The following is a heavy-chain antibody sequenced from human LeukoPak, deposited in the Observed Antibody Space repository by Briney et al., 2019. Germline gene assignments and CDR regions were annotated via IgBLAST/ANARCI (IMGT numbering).Heavy chain of an antibody. CDR1: GFTFSMYG. J-gene: IGHJ4*02. Sequence: QSGGSLRLSCAASGFTFSMYGMNWVRQAPGKGLEWVSYISSSGSTIYYADSVKGRFTISRNNAKNSLHLQMNSLRAEDTAVYYCASLLGDSSGYYPFDYWGQGTLVTVSS. CDR2: ISSSGSTI. CDR3: ASLLGDSSGYYPFDY. V-gene: IGHV3-48*04. D-gene: IGHD3-22*01.